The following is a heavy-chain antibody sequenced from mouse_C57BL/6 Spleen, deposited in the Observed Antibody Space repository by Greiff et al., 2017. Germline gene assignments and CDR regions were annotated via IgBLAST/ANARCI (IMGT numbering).Heavy chain of an antibody. J-gene: IGHJ1*03. CDR1: GFTFSSYA. CDR2: ISDGGSYT. CDR3: AREKDYYYGSSYGYFDV. Sequence: EVKLVESGGGSVKPGGSLKLSCAASGFTFSSYAMSWVRQTPEKRLEWVATISDGGSYTYYPDNVKGRFTISRDNAKNNLYLQMSHLKSEDTAMYYCAREKDYYYGSSYGYFDVWGTGTTVTVSS. D-gene: IGHD1-1*01. V-gene: IGHV5-4*01.